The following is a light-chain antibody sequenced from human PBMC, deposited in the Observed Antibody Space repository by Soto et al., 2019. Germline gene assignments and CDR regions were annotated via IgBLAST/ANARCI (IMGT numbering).Light chain of an antibody. CDR2: GAS. V-gene: IGKV3-20*01. Sequence: EVVLTQSPGTLSLSPRERATLSCRASQSVSNNYLAWYQHKPGQAPRLLIYGASNRAPGIPDRFSGSGSGPDFTRTISRLEPEDFAVYYCQQYAASPRTFGHGTLVEVK. CDR3: QQYAASPRT. J-gene: IGKJ1*01. CDR1: QSVSNNY.